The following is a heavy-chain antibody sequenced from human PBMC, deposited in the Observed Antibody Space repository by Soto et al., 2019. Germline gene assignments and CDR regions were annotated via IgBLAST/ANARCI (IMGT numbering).Heavy chain of an antibody. Sequence: PGGSLRLSCAASGFTFSSYAIHWGRQSPGHGPEWVSAISDDGLADYYADSGEGRFTISRDNSRNTLFLQRDSLTPDDTAVYFCAKGSAGHYQAGTLVDWGQGTRVTVSS. D-gene: IGHD3-10*01. J-gene: IGHJ4*02. CDR2: ISDDGLAD. CDR1: GFTFSSYA. V-gene: IGHV3-30*04. CDR3: AKGSAGHYQAGTLVD.